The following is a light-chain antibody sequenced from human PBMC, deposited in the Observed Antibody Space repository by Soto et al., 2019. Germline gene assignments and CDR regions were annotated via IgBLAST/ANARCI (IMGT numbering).Light chain of an antibody. CDR1: QSIGSW. V-gene: IGKV1-5*03. Sequence: DIPMTQSPSTLSASVGDRVTITCRANQSIGSWLAWYQQIPGKAPKLLIYRASSLESGVPSRFSGSGSGTEFTLTVSSLQPDDFATYYCQHYNSYSYTFGQGTKLEIK. J-gene: IGKJ2*01. CDR2: RAS. CDR3: QHYNSYSYT.